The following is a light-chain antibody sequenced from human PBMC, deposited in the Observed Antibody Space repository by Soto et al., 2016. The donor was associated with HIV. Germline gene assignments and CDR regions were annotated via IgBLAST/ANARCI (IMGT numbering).Light chain of an antibody. CDR3: QKYNSAPWT. J-gene: IGKJ1*01. CDR1: QAIRND. Sequence: DIQMTQSPSSLSASVGDRVTITCRPSQAIRNDLGWYQQKPGKAPKRLIFAASSLQSGVPSRFSGSGSGTDFTLTISSLQPEDVATYYCQKYNSAPWTFGQGTKVEIK. V-gene: IGKV1-17*01. CDR2: AAS.